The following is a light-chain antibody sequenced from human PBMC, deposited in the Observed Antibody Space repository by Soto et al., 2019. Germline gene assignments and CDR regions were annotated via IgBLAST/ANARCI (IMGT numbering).Light chain of an antibody. J-gene: IGKJ3*01. CDR1: QNIRSY. V-gene: IGKV1-39*01. Sequence: DIQLTQSPSSLSASLGDRVTITCRTSQNIRSYLNWYQQKPGKAPKLLIYTTSTLQSGVPSRFRGSGYGTDFSLTISSLQPEDFATYYCQQSSSIPRTFGPGTTVDLK. CDR2: TTS. CDR3: QQSSSIPRT.